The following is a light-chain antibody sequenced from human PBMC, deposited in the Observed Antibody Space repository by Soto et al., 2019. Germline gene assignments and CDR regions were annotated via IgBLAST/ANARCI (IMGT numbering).Light chain of an antibody. Sequence: QSALTQPASVSGWPGQSITIYCTGTSSDVGGSNYVSWYQLSPGKAPKLLIYDVDRPLGVSNRFSGSKSGNTASLTISGLQAEYEADYYCNSYTSSGTVVFGGGTKLTVL. CDR3: NSYTSSGTVV. J-gene: IGLJ3*02. CDR1: SSDVGGSNY. CDR2: DV. V-gene: IGLV2-14*01.